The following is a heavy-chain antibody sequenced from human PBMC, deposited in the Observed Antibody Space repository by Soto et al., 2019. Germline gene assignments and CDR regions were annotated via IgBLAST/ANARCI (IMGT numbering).Heavy chain of an antibody. Sequence: SQTLSLTCAISGDSVSSNSAIWNWIRQSPSRGLEWLGRTYYRSKWYNDYAVSVKSRITINPDTSKNQFSLQLNSVTPEDTAVYFCARALAVASRPFGCWGKRTRVTVSS. J-gene: IGHJ4*02. V-gene: IGHV6-1*01. CDR2: TYYRSKWYN. CDR1: GDSVSSNSAI. CDR3: ARALAVASRPFGC. D-gene: IGHD6-19*01.